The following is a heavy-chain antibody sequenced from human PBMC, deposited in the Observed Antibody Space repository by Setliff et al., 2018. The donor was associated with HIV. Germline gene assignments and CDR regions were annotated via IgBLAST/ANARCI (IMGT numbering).Heavy chain of an antibody. Sequence: SETLSLTCSVSRDSISSSSDYWGWIRQSPRKGLEWIGTIYSNGRTYYNPSLKSRVTMSLDTSKSQFSLKLRSVTATDTAVYYCARRIAVANYYFDFWGQGTLVTVSS. CDR3: ARRIAVANYYFDF. V-gene: IGHV4-39*01. CDR2: IYSNGRT. D-gene: IGHD6-19*01. J-gene: IGHJ4*02. CDR1: RDSISSSSDY.